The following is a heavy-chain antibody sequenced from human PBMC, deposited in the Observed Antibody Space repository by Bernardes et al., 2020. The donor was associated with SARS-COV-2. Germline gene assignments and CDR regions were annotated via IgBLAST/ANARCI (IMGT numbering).Heavy chain of an antibody. CDR2: MNPNSGNT. J-gene: IGHJ6*02. V-gene: IGHV1-8*01. Sequence: ASVKVSCKASGYTFTSYDINWVRQATGQGLEWMGWMNPNSGNTGYAQKFQGRVTMTRNTSISTAYMELSSLRSEDTAVYYCARDVAAADLYYYYGMDVWGQGTPVTVSS. CDR3: ARDVAAADLYYYYGMDV. CDR1: GYTFTSYD. D-gene: IGHD6-13*01.